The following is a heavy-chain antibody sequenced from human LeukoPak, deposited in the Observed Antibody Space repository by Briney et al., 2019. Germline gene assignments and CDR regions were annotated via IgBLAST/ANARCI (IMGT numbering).Heavy chain of an antibody. CDR3: ARVDYDSSGEFDY. J-gene: IGHJ4*02. Sequence: ASVKVSCKASGYTFTSYGFTWVRQAPGQGLEGMGWISVYNGHTNYAQKLQGRVTMTTDTSTSTAYMELRSLRSDDTAVYYCARVDYDSSGEFDYWGQGTLVTVSS. D-gene: IGHD3-22*01. V-gene: IGHV1-18*01. CDR1: GYTFTSYG. CDR2: ISVYNGHT.